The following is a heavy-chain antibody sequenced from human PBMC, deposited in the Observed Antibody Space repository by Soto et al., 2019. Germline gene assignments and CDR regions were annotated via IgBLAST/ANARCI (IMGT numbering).Heavy chain of an antibody. J-gene: IGHJ5*02. CDR2: MSPNSGNT. D-gene: IGHD6-13*01. Sequence: QVQLVQSGAEVKKPGASVKVSCKASGYTFTSYDINWVRQATGQGLEWMGWMSPNSGNTGYAQKFQGRVTMTRNTYISTDYMELSSLRSEDTAVYYCARGLEYSSSWYPRDNWFDPWGQGTLVTVSS. V-gene: IGHV1-8*01. CDR3: ARGLEYSSSWYPRDNWFDP. CDR1: GYTFTSYD.